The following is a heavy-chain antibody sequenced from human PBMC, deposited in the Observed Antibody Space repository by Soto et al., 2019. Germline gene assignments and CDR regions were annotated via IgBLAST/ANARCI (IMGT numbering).Heavy chain of an antibody. CDR3: ARGVIRRLTGDGMDV. J-gene: IGHJ6*02. V-gene: IGHV4-34*01. D-gene: IGHD7-27*01. Sequence: QVQLQQWGAGLLKPSETLSLTCAVYGGSFSGYYWSWIRQPPGKGLEWIGEINHSGSTNYNPSLKSRVTIXXDXSXXQFSLKLSSVTAADTAVYYCARGVIRRLTGDGMDVWGQGPTVTVSS. CDR1: GGSFSGYY. CDR2: INHSGST.